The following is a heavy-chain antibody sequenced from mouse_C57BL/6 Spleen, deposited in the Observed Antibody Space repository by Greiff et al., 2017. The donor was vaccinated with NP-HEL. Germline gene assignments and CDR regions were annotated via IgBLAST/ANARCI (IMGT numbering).Heavy chain of an antibody. CDR3: AKTPRSYGSSFEY. CDR1: GYTFTSYW. V-gene: IGHV1-72*01. CDR2: IDPNSGGT. Sequence: VQLQQPGAELVKPGASVKLSCKASGYTFTSYWMHWVKQRPGRGLEWSGRIDPNSGGTKYNEKFKSKATLTVDKPSSTAYMQLSSLTSADSAVYYSAKTPRSYGSSFEYGGQGTTLTVSS. D-gene: IGHD1-1*01. J-gene: IGHJ2*01.